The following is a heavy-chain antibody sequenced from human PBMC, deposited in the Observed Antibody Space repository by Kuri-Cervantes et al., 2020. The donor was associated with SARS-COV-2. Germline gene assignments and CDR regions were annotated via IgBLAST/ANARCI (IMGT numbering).Heavy chain of an antibody. J-gene: IGHJ6*03. CDR2: INHSGST. V-gene: IGHV4-34*01. CDR3: ARVVLSRLTTVTNYYYYYYYMDV. Sequence: GSLRLSCAASGFTFSDYYMSWIRQPPGKGLEWIGEINHSGSTNYNPSLKSRVTISVDTSKNQFSLKLSSVTAADTAVYYCARVVLSRLTTVTNYYYYYYYMDVWGKGTTVTVSS. D-gene: IGHD4-17*01. CDR1: GFTFSDYY.